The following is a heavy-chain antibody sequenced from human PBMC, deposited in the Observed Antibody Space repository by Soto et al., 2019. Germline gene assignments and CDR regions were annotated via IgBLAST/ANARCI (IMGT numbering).Heavy chain of an antibody. CDR3: ERDNQRIEYYYYGMDV. V-gene: IGHV1-69*10. CDR2: IIPILGTA. J-gene: IGHJ6*02. Sequence: AASVKVSCKASGGTFSSYAISWVRQAPGQGLEWMGGIIPILGTANYAQKFQGRVTITADKSTSTAYMELSSLRSEETAVYYCERDNQRIEYYYYGMDVWGQGTTVTVSS. CDR1: GGTFSSYA.